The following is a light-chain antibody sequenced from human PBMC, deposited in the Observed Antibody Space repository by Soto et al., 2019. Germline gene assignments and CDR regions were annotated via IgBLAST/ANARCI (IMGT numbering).Light chain of an antibody. J-gene: IGKJ5*01. Sequence: DIQMTQSPSSLSASVGDRVTIICRASQSVSTRLAWYQQKPGKAPKVLIYDASSWAGGVPSRFTGSGSGTEFTLTISGLLPEDFAAYHCQQLYTLPFTFGQGTRLEIK. CDR2: DAS. CDR3: QQLYTLPFT. V-gene: IGKV1-5*02. CDR1: QSVSTR.